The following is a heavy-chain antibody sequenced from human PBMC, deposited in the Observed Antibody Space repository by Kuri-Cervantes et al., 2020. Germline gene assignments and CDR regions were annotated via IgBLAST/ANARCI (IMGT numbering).Heavy chain of an antibody. J-gene: IGHJ4*02. CDR2: INPNSGGT. V-gene: IGHV1-2*02. CDR3: ARVTPSPEGGLGGDLDY. Sequence: ASVKVSCKASGYTFTGYYMHWVRQAPGQGLEWMGWINPNSGGTNYAQKFQGRVTMTRDTSISTAYMELSRLRSEDTAVYYCARVTPSPEGGLGGDLDYWGQGTLVTVSS. D-gene: IGHD3-16*01. CDR1: GYTFTGYY.